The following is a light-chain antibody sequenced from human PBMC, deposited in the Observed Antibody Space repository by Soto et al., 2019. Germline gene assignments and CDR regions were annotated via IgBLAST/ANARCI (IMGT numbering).Light chain of an antibody. CDR3: QQNSSSPRT. J-gene: IGKJ1*01. Sequence: EIVMTQSPSLLSASPGERVTLSCRASQSLSSNLGWYHKKPGQAPRLLIYGASSMATGIPDRFSGSGSGTDFTLTINSLEPEDFAVYYCQQNSSSPRTFGQGTKVDI. CDR2: GAS. V-gene: IGKV3-20*01. CDR1: QSLSSN.